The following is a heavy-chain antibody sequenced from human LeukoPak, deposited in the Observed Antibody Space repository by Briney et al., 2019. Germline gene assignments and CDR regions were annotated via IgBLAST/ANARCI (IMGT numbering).Heavy chain of an antibody. CDR1: GFTFSSYA. V-gene: IGHV3-30-3*01. J-gene: IGHJ4*02. CDR2: ISYDGSNK. Sequence: GGSLRLSCAASGFTFSSYAMRWVRQAPGKGLEWVAVISYDGSNKYYADSVKGRFTISRDNSKNTLYLQMNSLRAEDTALYYCARAKGREQWLVYPGYFDYWGQGTLVTVSS. D-gene: IGHD6-19*01. CDR3: ARAKGREQWLVYPGYFDY.